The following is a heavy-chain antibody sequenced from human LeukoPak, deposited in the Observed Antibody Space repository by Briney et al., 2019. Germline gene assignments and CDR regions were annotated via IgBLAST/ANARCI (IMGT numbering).Heavy chain of an antibody. CDR1: GGSISSYY. CDR2: IYYSGST. CDR3: ARDLGLRFLEWSKRYYGMDV. J-gene: IGHJ6*02. Sequence: PSETLSLTCTVSGGSISSYYWSWIRQPPGKGLEWIGYIYYSGSTNYNPSLKSRVTMSVDTSKNQFSLKLSSVTAADTAVYYCARDLGLRFLEWSKRYYGMDVWGQGTTVTVSS. V-gene: IGHV4-59*12. D-gene: IGHD3-3*01.